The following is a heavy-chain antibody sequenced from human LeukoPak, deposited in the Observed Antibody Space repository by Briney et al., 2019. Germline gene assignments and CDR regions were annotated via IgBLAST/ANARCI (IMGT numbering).Heavy chain of an antibody. J-gene: IGHJ4*02. CDR1: GFTFSSYS. Sequence: GGSLRLPCSASGFTFSSYSMNWVRQAPGKGLEWVSSISSGSSYISYADSVKGRFTVSRDNAKNSLYLQMNSLRAEDTAVYYCASIYGDHAVDFWGQGTLVTVSS. V-gene: IGHV3-21*01. D-gene: IGHD4-17*01. CDR3: ASIYGDHAVDF. CDR2: ISSGSSYI.